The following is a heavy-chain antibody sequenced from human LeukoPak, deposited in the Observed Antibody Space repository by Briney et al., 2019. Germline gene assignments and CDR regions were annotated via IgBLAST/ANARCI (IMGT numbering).Heavy chain of an antibody. J-gene: IGHJ6*03. CDR1: GGSISSGSYY. D-gene: IGHD6-13*01. CDR2: IYTSGST. V-gene: IGHV4-61*02. CDR3: ARGDGIAAAGTTYYYYYYMDV. Sequence: SETLSLTCTVSGGSISSGSYYWSWIRQPAGKGLEWIGRIYTSGSTNYNPSLKSRVTISVDTSKNQFSLKLSSVTAADTAVYYCARGDGIAAAGTTYYYYYYMDVWGKGTTVTVSS.